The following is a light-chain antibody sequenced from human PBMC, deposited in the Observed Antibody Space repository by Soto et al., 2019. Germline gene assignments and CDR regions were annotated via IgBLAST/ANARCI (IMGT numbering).Light chain of an antibody. CDR2: AAS. CDR1: QSVDSDF. Sequence: IVLTQSPGTLSLSPGERATLSCRASQSVDSDFLAWYQQKPGQAPRLLIYAASSRATAIPDRFSGSGSGTDFTLTVSRLGPEDSAVYYWQQYGGSPTTFGQGTRLEIK. CDR3: QQYGGSPTT. V-gene: IGKV3-20*01. J-gene: IGKJ5*01.